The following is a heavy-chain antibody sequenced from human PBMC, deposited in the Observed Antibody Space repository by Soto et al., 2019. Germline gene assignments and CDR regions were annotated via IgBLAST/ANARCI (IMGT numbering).Heavy chain of an antibody. CDR2: ISYDGSNK. Sequence: GGSLRLSCAASGFTFSSYGMNWVRQAPGKGLEWVAVISYDGSNKYYADSVKGRFTISRDNSKNTLYLQMNSLRAEDTAVYYCAKGLRPLDYWGQGSLVTVSS. CDR3: AKGLRPLDY. V-gene: IGHV3-30*18. J-gene: IGHJ4*02. CDR1: GFTFSSYG.